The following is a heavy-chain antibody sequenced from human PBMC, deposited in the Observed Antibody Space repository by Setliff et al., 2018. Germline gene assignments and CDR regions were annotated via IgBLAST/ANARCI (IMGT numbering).Heavy chain of an antibody. D-gene: IGHD2-8*02. Sequence: ASVKVSCKASGYTFTSFGVSWVRQAPGQGLEWMGWISGFTGFTQYSQKFKGRVAVTIDKSTSTAYMDLTSLRSDDTAVYYCLRLVRYCTVTSCQRASGGEHWGQGTLVTVSS. J-gene: IGHJ1*01. V-gene: IGHV1-18*01. CDR1: GYTFTSFG. CDR3: LRLVRYCTVTSCQRASGGEH. CDR2: ISGFTGFT.